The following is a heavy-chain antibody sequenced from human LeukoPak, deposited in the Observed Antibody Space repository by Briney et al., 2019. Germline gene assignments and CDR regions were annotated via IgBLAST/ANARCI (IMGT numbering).Heavy chain of an antibody. CDR3: GRLWVVVVASTPSPNCFDS. CDR2: LSYSGNS. Sequence: PSETLSLTCTVSGGSISSSSYYWGWIRQPPGKGLEWIVSLSYSGNSYYNPSLKGRLTLSIDTSKNQFSLRLRSVTVADTAVYYCGRLWVVVVASTPSPNCFDSWGQGTLVTVSS. J-gene: IGHJ5*01. D-gene: IGHD2-15*01. V-gene: IGHV4-39*01. CDR1: GGSISSSSYY.